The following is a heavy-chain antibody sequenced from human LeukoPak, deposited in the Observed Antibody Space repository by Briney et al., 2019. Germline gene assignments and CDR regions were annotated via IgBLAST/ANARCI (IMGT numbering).Heavy chain of an antibody. Sequence: GGSLRLSCAASGFTFSNAWMSWVRQAPGKGLEWVGRIKSKTAGGTTDYAAPVKGRFTISRDDSKNTLYLQMNSLKTEDTAVYYCTTDALYCSGGSCYSLDYWGQGTLVTVSS. J-gene: IGHJ4*02. D-gene: IGHD2-15*01. CDR2: IKSKTAGGTT. CDR3: TTDALYCSGGSCYSLDY. CDR1: GFTFSNAW. V-gene: IGHV3-15*01.